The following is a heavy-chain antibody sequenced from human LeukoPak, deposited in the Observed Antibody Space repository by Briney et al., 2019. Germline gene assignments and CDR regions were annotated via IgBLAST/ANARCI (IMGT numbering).Heavy chain of an antibody. Sequence: GASVKVSCKASGYSFTSHYMHWVRQAPGQGLEWMGLINPSSSSTLYAQKFQGRVTMTRDMSTTTDYMELSSLRSEDTAVYYCARDNSVGDIARWFDPWGQGTLVTVSS. J-gene: IGHJ5*02. CDR3: ARDNSVGDIARWFDP. CDR1: GYSFTSHY. V-gene: IGHV1-46*01. D-gene: IGHD3-16*02. CDR2: INPSSSST.